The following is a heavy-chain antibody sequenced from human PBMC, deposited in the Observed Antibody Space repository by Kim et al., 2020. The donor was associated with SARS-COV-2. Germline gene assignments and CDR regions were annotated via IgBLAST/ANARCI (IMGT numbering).Heavy chain of an antibody. J-gene: IGHJ4*02. CDR2: INAGNGNT. CDR1: GYTFTSYA. D-gene: IGHD4-17*01. V-gene: IGHV1-3*01. CDR3: AREVMTTVQIFDY. Sequence: ASVKVSCKASGYTFTSYAMHWVRQAPGQRLEWMGWINAGNGNTKYSQKFQGRVTITRDTSASTAYMELSSLRSEDTAVYYCAREVMTTVQIFDYWGQGTLVTVSS.